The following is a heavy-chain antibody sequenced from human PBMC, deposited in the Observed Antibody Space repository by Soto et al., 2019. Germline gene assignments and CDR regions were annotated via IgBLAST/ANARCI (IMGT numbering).Heavy chain of an antibody. CDR3: GKDRHYGSGSYYPTCYYGMGV. J-gene: IGHJ6*02. Sequence: QVQLVESGGGVVQPGRSLRLSCAASGFTFSSYGMHWVRQAPGKGLEWVAVISYDGSNKYYADSVKGRFTISRDNSKNTLYLQMNSLRAEDTAVYYCGKDRHYGSGSYYPTCYYGMGVWGQGNTVTVSS. D-gene: IGHD3-10*01. CDR1: GFTFSSYG. CDR2: ISYDGSNK. V-gene: IGHV3-30*18.